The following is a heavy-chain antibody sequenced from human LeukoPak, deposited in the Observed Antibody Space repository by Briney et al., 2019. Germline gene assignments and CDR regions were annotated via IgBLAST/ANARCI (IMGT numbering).Heavy chain of an antibody. V-gene: IGHV4-4*02. CDR1: GGSISSSNW. J-gene: IGHJ4*02. D-gene: IGHD1-26*01. CDR3: ASSGSYYFDY. Sequence: SETLSLTCAVSGGSISSSNWWSWVRQPPGKGLEWIGEIYHSGSTNYNPSLKSRVTISVDTSKNQFSLKLSSVTAADTAVYYCASSGSYYFDYWGQGTLVTVSS. CDR2: IYHSGST.